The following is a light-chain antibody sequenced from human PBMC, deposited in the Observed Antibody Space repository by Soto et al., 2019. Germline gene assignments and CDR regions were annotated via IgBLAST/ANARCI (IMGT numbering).Light chain of an antibody. J-gene: IGKJ4*01. CDR1: QTLRTW. Sequence: DIQMTQSPSTLSASVGDRVTITCRASQTLRTWLAWYQQKPGKAPKLLIYDVSILQSGVPSRFSDSRSGTEFTLTISSLQPDDFATYYCQQYNGYPLTFGGGTKVEFK. CDR2: DVS. V-gene: IGKV1-5*01. CDR3: QQYNGYPLT.